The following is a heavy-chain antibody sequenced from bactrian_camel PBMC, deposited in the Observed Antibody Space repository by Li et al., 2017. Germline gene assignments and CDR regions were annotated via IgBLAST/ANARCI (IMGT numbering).Heavy chain of an antibody. CDR2: ITRTGTT. V-gene: IGHV3S29*01. D-gene: IGHD7*01. Sequence: QLVESGGGLVQPGGSLRLSCAASGLTFSSYYMSWVRQAPGKGLEWVSTITRTGTTYYADSVKDRFTISRDNAQNTLYLQMNGLKTEDAAVYYCTTDGTSYSDYVNHWGQGTQVTVS. J-gene: IGHJ4*01. CDR3: TTDGTSYSDYVNH. CDR1: GLTFSSYY.